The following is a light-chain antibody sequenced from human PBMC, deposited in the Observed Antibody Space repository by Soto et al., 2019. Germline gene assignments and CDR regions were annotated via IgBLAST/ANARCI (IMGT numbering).Light chain of an antibody. V-gene: IGKV3-20*01. Sequence: EIVLTQSPGTLSLSPGERATLSCRASQSVSNNYLAWYQQKPGQATRLLIYGASRLATGLPDRFSGSGSGTDFTLTISRLRPEDFAVYFCLQYCSSPRTFGGGTKVEIK. J-gene: IGKJ4*01. CDR2: GAS. CDR3: LQYCSSPRT. CDR1: QSVSNNY.